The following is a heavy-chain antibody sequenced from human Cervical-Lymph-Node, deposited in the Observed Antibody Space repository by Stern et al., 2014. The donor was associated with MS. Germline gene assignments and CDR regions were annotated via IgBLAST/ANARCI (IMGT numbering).Heavy chain of an antibody. Sequence: QVQLQQWGAELLRPSETLSLTCAVHGASFTDNYWSWIRQTPGKGLEWIGEINHSGKTHHNPSLMSRVTLSVDTSKNQFSLKRNSVTAADTAVYYCARERKVERSARVFVSFDVWGQGTLLTVSS. J-gene: IGHJ3*01. V-gene: IGHV4-34*01. CDR1: GASFTDNY. D-gene: IGHD1-1*01. CDR2: INHSGKT. CDR3: ARERKVERSARVFVSFDV.